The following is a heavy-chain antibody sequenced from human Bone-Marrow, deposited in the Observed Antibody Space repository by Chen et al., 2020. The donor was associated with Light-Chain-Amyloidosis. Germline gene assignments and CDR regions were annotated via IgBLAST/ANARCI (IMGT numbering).Heavy chain of an antibody. Sequence: EVQLVESGGGSVQPGGSLRLSCAASGFTFSDYWMHWVRQAPGKGLVWVSHIHGDASGVSYADSVKGRFTISRDNARNSLYLQMNILIAEDTGVYFCFRVLNEPFTGLYKGFFDSWGRGTQVTVSS. CDR3: FRVLNEPFTGLYKGFFDS. J-gene: IGHJ5*01. CDR2: IHGDASGV. CDR1: GFTFSDYW. V-gene: IGHV3-74*01. D-gene: IGHD1-1*01.